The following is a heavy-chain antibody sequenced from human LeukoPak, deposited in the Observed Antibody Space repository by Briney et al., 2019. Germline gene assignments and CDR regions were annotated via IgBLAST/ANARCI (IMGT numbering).Heavy chain of an antibody. D-gene: IGHD3-10*01. J-gene: IGHJ6*02. Sequence: ASVKVSCKASGYTFTSYDINWVRQATGQGLEWMGWMNPNSGNTGYAQKFQGRVTMTRNTSISTAYMELGSLRSEDTAVYYCARHGLLWAYDVYYYYGMDVWGQGTTVTVSS. CDR3: ARHGLLWAYDVYYYYGMDV. V-gene: IGHV1-8*01. CDR2: MNPNSGNT. CDR1: GYTFTSYD.